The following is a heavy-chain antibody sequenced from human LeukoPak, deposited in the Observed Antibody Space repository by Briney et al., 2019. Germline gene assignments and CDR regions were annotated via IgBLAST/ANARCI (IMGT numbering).Heavy chain of an antibody. D-gene: IGHD3-3*01. J-gene: IGHJ2*01. Sequence: SETLSLTCTVSGGSISSYYWSWIRQPPGKGLEWIGYIYYSGSTNYNPSLKSRVTISVDTSKNQFSLKLTSVTAADTALYYCARGILGKGYFDLWGRDTLVTVSS. CDR3: ARGILGKGYFDL. V-gene: IGHV4-59*12. CDR1: GGSISSYY. CDR2: IYYSGST.